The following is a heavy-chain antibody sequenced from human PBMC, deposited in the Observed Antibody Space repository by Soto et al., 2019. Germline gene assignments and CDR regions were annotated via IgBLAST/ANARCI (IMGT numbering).Heavy chain of an antibody. CDR3: ARDIYYDFWSGLFEY. CDR2: INAGNGNT. D-gene: IGHD3-3*01. J-gene: IGHJ4*02. Sequence: ASVKVSCKASGHTFTSYAMHWVRQAPGQRLEWMGWINAGNGNTKYSQKFQGRVTITRDTSASTAYMELSSLRSEDTAVYYCARDIYYDFWSGLFEYWGQGTLVTVSS. V-gene: IGHV1-3*01. CDR1: GHTFTSYA.